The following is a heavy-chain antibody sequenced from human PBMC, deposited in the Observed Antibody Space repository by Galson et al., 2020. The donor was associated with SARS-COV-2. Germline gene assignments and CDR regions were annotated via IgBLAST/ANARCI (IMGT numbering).Heavy chain of an antibody. D-gene: IGHD1-26*01. J-gene: IGHJ4*02. CDR1: GGSINSGSYY. CDR2: IYTSGST. V-gene: IGHV4-61*02. CDR3: ARESRWELYFDY. Sequence: TLSLTCTVSGGSINSGSYYWSWIRQLAGKGLEWIGRIYTSGSTNYNPSLKSRVTISLDTSKNQFSLRLSSVTAADTAVYYCARESRWELYFDYWGQGTLVTVSS.